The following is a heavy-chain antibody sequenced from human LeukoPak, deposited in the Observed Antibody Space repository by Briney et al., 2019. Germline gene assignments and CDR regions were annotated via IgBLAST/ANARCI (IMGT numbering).Heavy chain of an antibody. J-gene: IGHJ2*01. D-gene: IGHD3-3*01. Sequence: ASVKVSCKASGYTFTGYYMHWVRQAPGQRLEWMGWINPNSGGTNYAQKFQGRVTMTRDTSISTAYVELSRLRSDDTAVYYCARVGTIFGVVIIWYFDLWGRGTLVTVSS. CDR2: INPNSGGT. CDR1: GYTFTGYY. CDR3: ARVGTIFGVVIIWYFDL. V-gene: IGHV1-2*02.